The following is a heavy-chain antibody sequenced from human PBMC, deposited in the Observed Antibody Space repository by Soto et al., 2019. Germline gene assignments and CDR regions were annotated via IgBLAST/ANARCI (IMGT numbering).Heavy chain of an antibody. CDR1: GGSISSSSYC. V-gene: IGHV4-39*01. D-gene: IGHD3-22*01. CDR3: ARQIYDSSGYYYAY. CDR2: IYSLGNT. Sequence: PSETLSLTCTVSGGSISSSSYCWGWIRQPPGQGLEWLGTIYSLGNTYYNPSLKSRVTISVDKSKSQLFLKLSSVTAPDTAVYYCARQIYDSSGYYYAYWGKGTLVTVSS. J-gene: IGHJ4*02.